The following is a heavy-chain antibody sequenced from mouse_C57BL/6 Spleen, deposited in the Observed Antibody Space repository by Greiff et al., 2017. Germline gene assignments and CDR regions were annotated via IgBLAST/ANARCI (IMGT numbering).Heavy chain of an antibody. D-gene: IGHD2-3*01. CDR2: ISSGGDYI. CDR1: GFTFSSYA. J-gene: IGHJ2*01. Sequence: EVQLVESGAGLVKPGGSLKLSCAASGFTFSSYAMSWVRQTPEKRLEWVAYISSGGDYIYYADTVKGRFTISRDNARNTLYLQMSSLKSEDTAMYYGTRWYDGYFYYDYWGQGTTLTVSS. V-gene: IGHV5-9-1*02. CDR3: TRWYDGYFYYDY.